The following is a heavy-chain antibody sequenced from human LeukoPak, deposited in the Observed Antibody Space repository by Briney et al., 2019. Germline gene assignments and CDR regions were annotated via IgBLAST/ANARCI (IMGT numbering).Heavy chain of an antibody. CDR2: FDPEDGET. CDR3: ATVGYYDSNGYRVSYYYYGMDV. Sequence: GASVKVSCKVSGYTLTELSMHWVRQAPGKGLEWMGGFDPEDGETIYAQKFRGRVTMTEDTSTDTAYMELSSLRSEDTAVYYCATVGYYDSNGYRVSYYYYGMDVWGQGTTVTVSS. V-gene: IGHV1-24*01. CDR1: GYTLTELS. D-gene: IGHD3-22*01. J-gene: IGHJ6*02.